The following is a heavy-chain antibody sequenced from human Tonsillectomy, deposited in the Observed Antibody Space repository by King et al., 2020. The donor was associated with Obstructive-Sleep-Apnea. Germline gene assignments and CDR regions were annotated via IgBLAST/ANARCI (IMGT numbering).Heavy chain of an antibody. CDR3: ASGDSSGYSFDY. Sequence: VQPVESGGGVVQPGRSLRLSCAASGFTFSSYGMHWVRQAPGKGLEWVAVISYDGSNKYYADSVKGRFTISRDNSKNTLYLQMNSLRAEDTAVYYCASGDSSGYSFDYWGQGTLVTVSS. V-gene: IGHV3-30*03. CDR2: ISYDGSNK. D-gene: IGHD3-22*01. CDR1: GFTFSSYG. J-gene: IGHJ4*02.